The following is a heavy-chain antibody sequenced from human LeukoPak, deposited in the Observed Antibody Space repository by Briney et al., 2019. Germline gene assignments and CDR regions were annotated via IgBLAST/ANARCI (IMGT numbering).Heavy chain of an antibody. J-gene: IGHJ6*03. CDR3: AKDIAERSFYYYYYMDV. V-gene: IGHV3-9*01. CDR1: GFTFDDYA. CDR2: NSWNSGSI. Sequence: PGGSLRLSCAASGFTFDDYAMLWVRQAPGKGLEWVSGNSWNSGSIGYADSVKGRFTISRDNAKNSLYLQMNSLRAEDTALYYCAKDIAERSFYYYYYMDVWGKGTTVTVSS. D-gene: IGHD1-1*01.